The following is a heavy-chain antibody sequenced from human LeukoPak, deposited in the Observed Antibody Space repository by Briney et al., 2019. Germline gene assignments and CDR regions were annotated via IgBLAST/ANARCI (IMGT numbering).Heavy chain of an antibody. CDR3: ASQIGYCSGGSCYFADY. V-gene: IGHV4-4*07. D-gene: IGHD2-15*01. CDR1: GGSISSYY. CDR2: IYTSGST. Sequence: SETLSLTCTVSGGSISSYYWSWIRQPAGKGLEWIGCIYTSGSTNYNPSLKSRVTMSVDTSKNQFSLKLSSVTAADTAVYYCASQIGYCSGGSCYFADYWGQGTLVTVTS. J-gene: IGHJ4*02.